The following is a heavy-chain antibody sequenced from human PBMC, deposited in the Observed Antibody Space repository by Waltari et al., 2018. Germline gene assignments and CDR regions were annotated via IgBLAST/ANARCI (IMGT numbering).Heavy chain of an antibody. J-gene: IGHJ4*02. CDR3: ARDPGPIVGAPDY. V-gene: IGHV1-2*02. CDR1: GYSFTDYN. CDR2: INPKNGDT. D-gene: IGHD1-26*01. Sequence: QVQLVQSGTEVKKPGASVKVSCQASGYSFTDYNLHWVRQTTGQGLEWLGWINPKNGDTGYAQNFLGRVTMTRDTSINTVYMDLSGLRSDDTAVFYCARDPGPIVGAPDYWGQGTLVTVSS.